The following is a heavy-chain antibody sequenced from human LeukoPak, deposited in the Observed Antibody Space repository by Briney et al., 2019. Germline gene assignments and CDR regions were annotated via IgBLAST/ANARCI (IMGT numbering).Heavy chain of an antibody. CDR1: GYTFTSYA. J-gene: IGHJ6*03. D-gene: IGHD6-13*01. V-gene: IGHV1-3*01. CDR3: ATQSSHYYYYMDV. Sequence: ASVKVSCKASGYTFTSYAMHWVRQAPGQRLEWMGWINPNSGGTNYAQKFQGRVTMTRDTSTSTVYMELSSLRSEDTAVYYCATQSSHYYYYMDVWGKGTTVTVSS. CDR2: INPNSGGT.